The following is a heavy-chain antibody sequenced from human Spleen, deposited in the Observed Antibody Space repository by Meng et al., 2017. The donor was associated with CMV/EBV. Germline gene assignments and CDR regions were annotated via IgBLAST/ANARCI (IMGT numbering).Heavy chain of an antibody. Sequence: LSLTCAASGFTFSSYSMNWVRQAPGQGLEWVSSISSSSSYIYYADSLRGRFTISRDNAKNSLYLEVNSLRAEDTAVYYCARDLRAGDTEVYWGQGTLVTVSS. CDR3: ARDLRAGDTEVY. V-gene: IGHV3-21*01. D-gene: IGHD5-18*01. CDR2: ISSSSSYI. J-gene: IGHJ4*02. CDR1: GFTFSSYS.